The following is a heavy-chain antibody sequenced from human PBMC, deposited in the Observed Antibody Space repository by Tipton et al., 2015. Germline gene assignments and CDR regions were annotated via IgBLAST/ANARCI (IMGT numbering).Heavy chain of an antibody. CDR3: ASGAGTFDLSGLLYSYYGLDV. D-gene: IGHD2/OR15-2a*01. CDR2: IYYSGNT. J-gene: IGHJ6*02. CDR1: GGSFNHSPYY. V-gene: IGHV4-39*07. Sequence: TLSLTCTVSGGSFNHSPYYWGWIRQPPGKGLEWIGSIYYSGNTYYNPSLKSRVTISVDTSKNQFSLNLTSVTAADTAVYYCASGAGTFDLSGLLYSYYGLDVWGQGTTVTVS.